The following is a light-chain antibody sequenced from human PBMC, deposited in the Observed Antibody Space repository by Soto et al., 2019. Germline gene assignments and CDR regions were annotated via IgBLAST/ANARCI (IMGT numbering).Light chain of an antibody. CDR1: STDVGGYNA. Sequence: ALGQPASVSGSPGQTITISCTGTSTDVGGYNAVSWYQHHPGKAPKLIIYEVTHRPSGVSDRFSASKSGNTASLTISGLQAEDEADYYCNSFRVSHLYVFGTGTKVTVL. V-gene: IGLV2-14*01. CDR3: NSFRVSHLYV. CDR2: EVT. J-gene: IGLJ1*01.